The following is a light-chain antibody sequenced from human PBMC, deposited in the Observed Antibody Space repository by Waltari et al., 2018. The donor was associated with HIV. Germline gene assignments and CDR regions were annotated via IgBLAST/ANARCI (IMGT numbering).Light chain of an antibody. J-gene: IGLJ3*02. CDR3: YSTDITGDQWV. CDR2: EDN. V-gene: IGLV3-10*01. CDR1: ALPTKF. Sequence: SYELTQPPVVSVSPGQTARITCSGDALPTKFAYWYQQKSGQAPVLVISEDNKRSSFIPPRFSGSSSGTVATLIISPAQVEDEADYYCYSTDITGDQWVFGGGTALTVL.